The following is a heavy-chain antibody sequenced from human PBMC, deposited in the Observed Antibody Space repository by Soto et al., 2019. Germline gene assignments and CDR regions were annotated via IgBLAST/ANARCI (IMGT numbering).Heavy chain of an antibody. Sequence: EVQLIESGGGLVQPGGSLRLSCAASGFTLRTYDMVWVRQAPGTGLECISYVTNSGSVTSYASSVKARFTVSRDNAKSSLYLQMNSLRAEDTAVYYWARGATAVDYWGQGALVTFSS. CDR1: GFTLRTYD. V-gene: IGHV3-48*03. CDR3: ARGATAVDY. J-gene: IGHJ4*02. CDR2: VTNSGSVT.